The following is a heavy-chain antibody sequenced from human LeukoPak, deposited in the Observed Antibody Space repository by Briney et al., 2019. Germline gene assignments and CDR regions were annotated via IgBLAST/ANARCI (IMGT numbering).Heavy chain of an antibody. J-gene: IGHJ5*01. V-gene: IGHV3-33*08. Sequence: GGSLRLSCAASGFTFSSYPMHWVRQAPGKGLEWVAVIWDDGGTKYYSDSVKGRFTISRDNSKSTLYLEMNSLRVEDTAVYYCAREGLTGSTNWFDSWGQGTLATVSS. CDR1: GFTFSSYP. CDR3: AREGLTGSTNWFDS. CDR2: IWDDGGTK. D-gene: IGHD1-7*01.